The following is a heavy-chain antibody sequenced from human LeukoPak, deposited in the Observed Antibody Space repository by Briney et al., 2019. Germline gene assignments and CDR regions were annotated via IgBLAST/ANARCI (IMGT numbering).Heavy chain of an antibody. CDR1: GGSFSGYY. V-gene: IGHV4-34*01. Sequence: PSETLSLTCAVYGGSFSGYYWSWIRQPPGKGLEWIGEINHSGSTNYNPSLKSRVTISVDTSKNQFSLKLSSVTAADTAVYYCARGDIVLNPYYYYYMDVWGKGTTVTVSS. CDR2: INHSGST. J-gene: IGHJ6*03. CDR3: ARGDIVLNPYYYYYMDV. D-gene: IGHD2-8*01.